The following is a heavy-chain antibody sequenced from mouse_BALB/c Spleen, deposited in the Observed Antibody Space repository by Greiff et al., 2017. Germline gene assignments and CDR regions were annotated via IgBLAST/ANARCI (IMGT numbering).Heavy chain of an antibody. D-gene: IGHD3-3*01. V-gene: IGHV5-9-4*01. CDR3: ARGLGQPGDY. Sequence: EGMLVESGGGLVKPGGSLKLSCAASGFTFSSYAMSWVRQSPEKRLEWVAEISSGGSYTYYPDTVTGRFTISRDNAKNTLYLEMSSLRSEDTAMYYCARGLGQPGDYWGQGTTLTVSS. CDR2: ISSGGSYT. J-gene: IGHJ2*01. CDR1: GFTFSSYA.